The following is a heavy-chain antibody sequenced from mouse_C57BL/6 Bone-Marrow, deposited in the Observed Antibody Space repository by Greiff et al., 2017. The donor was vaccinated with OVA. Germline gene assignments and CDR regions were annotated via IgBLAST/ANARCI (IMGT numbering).Heavy chain of an antibody. D-gene: IGHD1-1*01. J-gene: IGHJ3*01. V-gene: IGHV1-9*01. CDR3: ARERFYDYCSSYVPFAY. CDR1: GYTFTGYW. CDR2: ILPGSGST. Sequence: QVQLQQSGAELMKPGASVKLSCKATGYTFTGYWIEWVKQRPGHGLEWIGEILPGSGSTNYNEKFKGKATFTADTSSNTAYMQLSSLTTEDSAIYYCARERFYDYCSSYVPFAYWGQGTLVTVSA.